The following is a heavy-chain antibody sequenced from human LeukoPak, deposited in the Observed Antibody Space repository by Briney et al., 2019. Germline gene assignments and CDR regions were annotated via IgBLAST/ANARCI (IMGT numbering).Heavy chain of an antibody. D-gene: IGHD3-22*01. CDR2: ISGSGGST. J-gene: IGHJ4*02. CDR3: AKADSYYYDSSGLDY. Sequence: PGGSQRLSCAASGFTFSGYAMSWVRQAPGKGLEWVSAISGSGGSTYYADSVKGRFTISRDNSKNTLYLQMNSLRAEDTAVYYCAKADSYYYDSSGLDYWGQGTLVTVSS. V-gene: IGHV3-23*01. CDR1: GFTFSGYA.